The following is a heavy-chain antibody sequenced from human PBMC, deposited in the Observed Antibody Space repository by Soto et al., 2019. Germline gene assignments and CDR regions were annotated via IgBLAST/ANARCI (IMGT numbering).Heavy chain of an antibody. CDR2: MNPNSGHT. D-gene: IGHD3-10*01. V-gene: IGHV1-8*01. J-gene: IGHJ6*02. CDR1: GYAFTTYD. CDR3: ARGSRWFGVYGIDA. Sequence: QVQLVQSGAEVKKPGASVKVSCKASGYAFTTYDINWVRQATGQGPEWMGWMNPNSGHTVYAQKFQGRVTVTRDTSINPAYMELSSLRSGDTAVYYCARGSRWFGVYGIDAWGQGTTVTVSS.